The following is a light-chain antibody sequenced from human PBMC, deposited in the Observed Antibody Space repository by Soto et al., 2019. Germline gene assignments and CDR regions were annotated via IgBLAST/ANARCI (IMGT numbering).Light chain of an antibody. V-gene: IGKV3-20*01. CDR2: GAS. Sequence: EIVLTQSPGTLSLSPGERATLSCRASQSVSSNYLTWYQQKPGQAPRLLIYGASRRATGIPARFSGSGSGTDLTLTISRLEPEDFAVYYCQQYGNSLFTFGPGTKVDI. CDR3: QQYGNSLFT. CDR1: QSVSSNY. J-gene: IGKJ3*01.